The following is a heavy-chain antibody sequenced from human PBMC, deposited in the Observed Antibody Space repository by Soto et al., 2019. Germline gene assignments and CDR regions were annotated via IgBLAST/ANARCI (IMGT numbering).Heavy chain of an antibody. V-gene: IGHV1-2*06. D-gene: IGHD6-19*01. CDR1: GYTFTGYY. CDR3: AREDSSGSYYYYYGMDV. J-gene: IGHJ6*02. Sequence: ASVKVSCKASGYTFTGYYMHWVRQAPGQGLEWMGRINPNSGGTNYAQKFQGRVTMTRDTSISTAYMELSRLRSDDTAVYYCAREDSSGSYYYYYGMDVWGQGTTVTVSS. CDR2: INPNSGGT.